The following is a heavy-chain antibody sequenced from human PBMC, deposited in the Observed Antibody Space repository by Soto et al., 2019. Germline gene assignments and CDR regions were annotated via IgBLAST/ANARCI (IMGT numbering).Heavy chain of an antibody. CDR3: ARRRAAPGTLTFDY. CDR1: GFIFTCYN. J-gene: IGHJ4*02. D-gene: IGHD6-13*01. V-gene: IGHV3-21*01. CDR2: ISSGSSYI. Sequence: GGSLRLSCAASGFIFTCYNMNWVRQAPGKGLEWVSSISSGSSYIYYADSVKGRFTISRDNAKNSLYLQMNTLRAEDTALYYCARRRAAPGTLTFDYWGQGTRVTVSS.